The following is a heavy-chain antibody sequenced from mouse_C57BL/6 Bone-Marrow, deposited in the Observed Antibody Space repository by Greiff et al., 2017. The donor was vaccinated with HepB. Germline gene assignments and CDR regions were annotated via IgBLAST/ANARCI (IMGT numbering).Heavy chain of an antibody. Sequence: QVQLQQPGAELVRPGPSVKLSCKASGYTFTSYWMHWVKQRPGQGLEWIGVIDPSDSYTNYNQKFKGKATLTVDTSSSTAYMQLSSLTSEDSAVYYCARGHYYGSSLALYYAMDYWGQGTSVTVSS. J-gene: IGHJ4*01. CDR1: GYTFTSYW. D-gene: IGHD1-1*01. V-gene: IGHV1-59*01. CDR2: IDPSDSYT. CDR3: ARGHYYGSSLALYYAMDY.